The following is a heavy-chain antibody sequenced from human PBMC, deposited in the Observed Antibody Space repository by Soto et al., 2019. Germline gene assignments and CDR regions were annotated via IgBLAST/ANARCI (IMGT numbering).Heavy chain of an antibody. Sequence: EVQLVESGGGLVQPGGSLRLSCAASGFTFSSYWMSWVRQAPGKGLEWVANIKQDGSEKYYVDSVKGRFTISRDNAKNSLYLQMNSLRAEDTAVYYCARVPDYGDYVDYYYYGMDVWGQGTTVTVSS. V-gene: IGHV3-7*05. CDR1: GFTFSSYW. J-gene: IGHJ6*02. CDR3: ARVPDYGDYVDYYYYGMDV. D-gene: IGHD4-17*01. CDR2: IKQDGSEK.